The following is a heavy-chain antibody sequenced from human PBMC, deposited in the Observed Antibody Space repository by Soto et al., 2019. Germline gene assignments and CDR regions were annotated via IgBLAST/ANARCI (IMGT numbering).Heavy chain of an antibody. V-gene: IGHV3-30*18. CDR3: AKDLAEWLLYGYYYGMDV. J-gene: IGHJ6*02. Sequence: PGGSLRLSCAASGFTFSNYGMHWVRQAPGKGLEWVAIISFDGSNKYYADSVKGRFTISRDNSKDTLYLQMTSLRAEDTAVYYCAKDLAEWLLYGYYYGMDVWGQGTTVIVSS. D-gene: IGHD3-3*01. CDR2: ISFDGSNK. CDR1: GFTFSNYG.